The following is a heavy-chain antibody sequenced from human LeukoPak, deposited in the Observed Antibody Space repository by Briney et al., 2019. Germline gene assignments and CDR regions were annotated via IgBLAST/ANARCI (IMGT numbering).Heavy chain of an antibody. D-gene: IGHD3-22*01. CDR1: GGSIRSHY. J-gene: IGHJ3*02. CDR2: IYNNGRT. CDR3: ARDARYYDSSGYYVFDI. Sequence: SETLSLTCTVSGGSIRSHYWSWIRQPPGKGLEWIGYIYNNGRTDYNPSLKSRVIISLDTSKNQFSLKLTSVTAADTAVYYRARDARYYDSSGYYVFDIWGQGTKVTVSS. V-gene: IGHV4-59*11.